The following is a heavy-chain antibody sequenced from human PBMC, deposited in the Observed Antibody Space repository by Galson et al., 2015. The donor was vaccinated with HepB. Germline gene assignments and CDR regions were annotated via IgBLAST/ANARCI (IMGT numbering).Heavy chain of an antibody. CDR2: FDPEDGET. D-gene: IGHD5-24*01. CDR3: ATVGGRWLQLLDY. Sequence: SVKVSCKVSGYTLTGLSMHWVRQAPGKGLEWMGGFDPEDGETIYARKFQGRVTMTEDTSTDTAYMELSSLRSEDTAVYYCATVGGRWLQLLDYWGQGTLVTVSS. CDR1: GYTLTGLS. V-gene: IGHV1-24*01. J-gene: IGHJ4*02.